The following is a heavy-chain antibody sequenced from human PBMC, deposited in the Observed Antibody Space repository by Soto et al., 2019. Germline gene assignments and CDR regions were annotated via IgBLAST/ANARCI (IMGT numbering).Heavy chain of an antibody. Sequence: ASVKVSCKTSVYTFTGYGISWVRQAPGQGLEWMGWISTYNGNTNYAQKLQGRVTMTTDTSTSTAYMELRSLRSDDTAVYYCAMSSGYEFDYWGQGTPVTVSS. CDR3: AMSSGYEFDY. V-gene: IGHV1-18*01. CDR2: ISTYNGNT. J-gene: IGHJ4*02. CDR1: VYTFTGYG. D-gene: IGHD5-12*01.